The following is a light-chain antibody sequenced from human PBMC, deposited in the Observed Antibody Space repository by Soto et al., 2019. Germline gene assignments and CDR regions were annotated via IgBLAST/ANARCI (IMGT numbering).Light chain of an antibody. Sequence: DIQMTQSPSTLSASVGDRVTITCRASQSISSWLAWYQQKPGKAPKLLIYKASSLESGVPPRFSGSGSGTEFTLTISSLQPDDFATYYCQQYNNYPWTLGQGTRVEIK. V-gene: IGKV1-5*03. J-gene: IGKJ1*01. CDR3: QQYNNYPWT. CDR1: QSISSW. CDR2: KAS.